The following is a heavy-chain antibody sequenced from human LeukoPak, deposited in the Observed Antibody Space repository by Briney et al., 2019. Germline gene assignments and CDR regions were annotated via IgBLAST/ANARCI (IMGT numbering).Heavy chain of an antibody. CDR3: GRGYSGIGGNPNLFEP. V-gene: IGHV3-33*01. CDR1: GFTFSSYG. CDR2: IWSDGSNK. Sequence: GRPLRLSCAASGFTFSSYGMHWVRQAPGKGLEWVAVIWSDGSNKYYADSVKGRFTISRDNSENTLYLQMNSLRAEDTTVYYCGRGYSGIGGNPNLFEPWGQGTPVTV. D-gene: IGHD4-23*01. J-gene: IGHJ5*01.